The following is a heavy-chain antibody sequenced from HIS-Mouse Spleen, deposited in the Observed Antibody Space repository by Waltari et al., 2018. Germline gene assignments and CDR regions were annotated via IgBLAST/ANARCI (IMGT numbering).Heavy chain of an antibody. V-gene: IGHV4-39*07. CDR1: GGSISSSSYY. CDR3: ARGRIAARPWFDP. D-gene: IGHD6-6*01. CDR2: IYYSGST. J-gene: IGHJ5*02. Sequence: QLQLQESGPGLVKPSETLSLTCTVSGGSISSSSYYWGWIRQPPGKGLEWIGSIYYSGSTYYNPSLKSRVTISVDTSKNQFSLKLSSVTAVDTAVYYCARGRIAARPWFDPWGQGTLVTVSS.